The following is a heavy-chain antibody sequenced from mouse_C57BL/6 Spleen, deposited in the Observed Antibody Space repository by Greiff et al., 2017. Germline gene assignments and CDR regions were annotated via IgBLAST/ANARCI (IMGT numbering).Heavy chain of an antibody. V-gene: IGHV1-15*01. Sequence: QVQLQQSGAELVRPGASVTLSCKASGYTFTDYEMHWVKQTPVHGLEWIGPIDPETGGTAYNQKFKGKAKLTADKSSSTAYMELRSLTSEDSAVYYCTRGGTGGYWGQGTTLTVSS. CDR3: TRGGTGGY. D-gene: IGHD3-3*01. CDR2: IDPETGGT. J-gene: IGHJ2*01. CDR1: GYTFTDYE.